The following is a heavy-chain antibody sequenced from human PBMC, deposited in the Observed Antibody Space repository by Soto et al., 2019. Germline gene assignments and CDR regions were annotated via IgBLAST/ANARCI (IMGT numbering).Heavy chain of an antibody. D-gene: IGHD3-22*01. V-gene: IGHV3-23*01. Sequence: GGSLRLSCAASGFTFSSYAMTWVRQAPGKGLEWVSGISGSGCSTYYADSVKGRFTISRDNSKNTMYLQMNSLRAKDTAVYYCAKGVRSYYYYGMDVWGQGTTVTVSS. CDR1: GFTFSSYA. CDR3: AKGVRSYYYYGMDV. CDR2: ISGSGCST. J-gene: IGHJ6*02.